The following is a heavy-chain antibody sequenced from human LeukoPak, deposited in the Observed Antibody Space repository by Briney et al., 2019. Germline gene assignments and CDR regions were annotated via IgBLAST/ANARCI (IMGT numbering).Heavy chain of an antibody. D-gene: IGHD2-15*01. J-gene: IGHJ4*02. V-gene: IGHV4-39*07. CDR1: GGSISGSSYC. CDR2: IYYSGYT. CDR3: ARPGQSSWWIYFNY. Sequence: PSATLSLSCTVSGGSISGSSYCWGWRRPPPGRGLEWIGNIYYSGYTHYNPSLKSRVTISVDRSKNQFSLNLTSVSAADTAVYYCARPGQSSWWIYFNYWGQGTLVTVSS.